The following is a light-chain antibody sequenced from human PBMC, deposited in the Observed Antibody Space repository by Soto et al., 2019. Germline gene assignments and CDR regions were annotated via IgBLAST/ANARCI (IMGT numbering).Light chain of an antibody. Sequence: QSALTQPRSVSGSPGQSVTISCTGTSSDVGGYNLVSWYQQHPGKAPKLMIYEVSKRPSGVPDRFSGSKSGNTASLTISGLQAEDEADYYCCSYAGSYTWVFGGGTKLTVL. J-gene: IGLJ3*02. CDR2: EVS. CDR3: CSYAGSYTWV. CDR1: SSDVGGYNL. V-gene: IGLV2-11*01.